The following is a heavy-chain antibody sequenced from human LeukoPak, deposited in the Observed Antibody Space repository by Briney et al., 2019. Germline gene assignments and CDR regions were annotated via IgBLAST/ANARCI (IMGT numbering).Heavy chain of an antibody. CDR2: IYHSGST. CDR3: ARPSTWATVTRYWYFDL. J-gene: IGHJ2*01. CDR1: GYSISSGYY. D-gene: IGHD4-17*01. V-gene: IGHV4-38-2*01. Sequence: SETLSLTCAASGYSISSGYYWGWLRQPPGQGLEWIGIIYHSGSTYYNPSLKSRVTISVDTSKNQFSLKLSSVTAADTAVYYCARPSTWATVTRYWYFDLWGRGTLVTVSS.